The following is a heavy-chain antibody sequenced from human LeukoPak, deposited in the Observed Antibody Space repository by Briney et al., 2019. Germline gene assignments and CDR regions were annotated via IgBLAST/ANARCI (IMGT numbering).Heavy chain of an antibody. D-gene: IGHD3-9*01. Sequence: ASVKVSCKASGYTFTGYYMHWVRQAPGQGLEWMGWMNPNSGNTGYAQKFQGRVTMTRNTSISTAYMELSSLRSEDTAVYYCARGRPYYDILTGLHYMDVWGKGTTVTISS. CDR2: MNPNSGNT. CDR3: ARGRPYYDILTGLHYMDV. J-gene: IGHJ6*03. CDR1: GYTFTGYY. V-gene: IGHV1-8*02.